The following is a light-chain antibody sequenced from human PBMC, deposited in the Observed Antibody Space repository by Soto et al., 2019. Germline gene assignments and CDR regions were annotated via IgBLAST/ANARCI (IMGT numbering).Light chain of an antibody. J-gene: IGKJ4*01. CDR2: TTS. Sequence: DIQMTQSPSSLSASVGDRVTITCRASQSINSHLNWYQKKPGKPPKLLIHTTSSLQSGVPSRFSGSGTGTDFTLTISSLQPEDFATYYGQQCDSTPQTFGGGTKVEI. CDR1: QSINSH. CDR3: QQCDSTPQT. V-gene: IGKV1-39*01.